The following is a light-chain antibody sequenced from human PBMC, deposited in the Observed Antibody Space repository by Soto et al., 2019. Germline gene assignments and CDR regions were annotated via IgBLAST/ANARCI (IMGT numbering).Light chain of an antibody. CDR2: EVS. J-gene: IGLJ2*01. CDR3: SSYISSSTVV. V-gene: IGLV2-14*01. CDR1: SSDVGGYNY. Sequence: QSALTQPASVSGSPGQSITISCTGTSSDVGGYNYVSWYQHHPGKAPKLMISEVSNRPSGVSNRFSGSKFGNTASLTISGLQAEDEADYYCSSYISSSTVVFGGGTKLTVL.